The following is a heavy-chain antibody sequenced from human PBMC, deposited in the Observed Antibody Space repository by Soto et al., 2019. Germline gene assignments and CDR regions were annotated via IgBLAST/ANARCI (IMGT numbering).Heavy chain of an antibody. D-gene: IGHD7-27*01. Sequence: SETLSLTCSVSGDSISNLDYFWAWIRQPPGQALEYIGYIYKSATTYYNPSFESRGAISVDTSKSQFSLNVTSVTAADTAVYFCARGRYCLTGRCFPNWFDSWGQGALVTVSS. CDR1: GDSISNLDYF. J-gene: IGHJ5*01. CDR2: IYKSATT. V-gene: IGHV4-30-4*01. CDR3: ARGRYCLTGRCFPNWFDS.